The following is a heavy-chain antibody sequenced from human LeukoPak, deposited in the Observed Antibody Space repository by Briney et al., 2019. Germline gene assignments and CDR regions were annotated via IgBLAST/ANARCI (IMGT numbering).Heavy chain of an antibody. CDR2: IYSGGST. D-gene: IGHD1-26*01. Sequence: QPGGSLRLTCAASGFTVSSNYMSWVRQAPGKGLEWVSAIYSGGSTYYADSVKGRFTISRDNSKNTLYLQMNSLRAEDTAVYYCARRGSTRSYGYWFDPWGQGTLVTVSS. V-gene: IGHV3-53*01. CDR1: GFTVSSNY. J-gene: IGHJ5*02. CDR3: ARRGSTRSYGYWFDP.